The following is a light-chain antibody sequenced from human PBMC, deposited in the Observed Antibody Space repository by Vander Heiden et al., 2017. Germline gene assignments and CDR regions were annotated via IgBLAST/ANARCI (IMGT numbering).Light chain of an antibody. CDR1: RSDIGVYNY. V-gene: IGLV2-14*01. CDR2: EVS. Sequence: PGQSITISCTGTRSDIGVYNYVYWYQQHPGKAPKGMIYEVSNRPSGVSTRFSGSKSCTTASPTISVLRAEDDADYYSTSYANTNTFVFGTGTKVTVL. J-gene: IGLJ1*01. CDR3: TSYANTNTFV.